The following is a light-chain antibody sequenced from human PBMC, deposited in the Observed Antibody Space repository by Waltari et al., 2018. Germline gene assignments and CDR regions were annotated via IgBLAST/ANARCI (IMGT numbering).Light chain of an antibody. CDR3: QQYDGEVVT. J-gene: IGKJ4*01. CDR2: GTS. CDR1: QSVTSIS. Sequence: EIVLTQSPGTLSLSPGERATLSCRASQSVTSISLTRYQQKLGQAPRLLIYGTSSRAPGIPDRFSGSGSGTDFTLTIRRLEPEDFAVYYCQQYDGEVVTFGGGTKVEI. V-gene: IGKV3-20*01.